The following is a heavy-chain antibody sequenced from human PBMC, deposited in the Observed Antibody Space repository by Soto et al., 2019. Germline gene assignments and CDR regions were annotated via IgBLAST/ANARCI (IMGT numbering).Heavy chain of an antibody. Sequence: EVQLVESGGTLVQPGGSLRLSCAASGFTFSNYDMYWVRQVSGKGLECVSAIGVAGNTYYPDSVKGRFTISRDNAKNSLYLQVTSLTAGDTAVYYCARGGIMIRGYDVFDIWGQGTMVTVSS. CDR3: ARGGIMIRGYDVFDI. CDR1: GFTFSNYD. D-gene: IGHD3-10*01. CDR2: IGVAGNT. J-gene: IGHJ3*02. V-gene: IGHV3-13*04.